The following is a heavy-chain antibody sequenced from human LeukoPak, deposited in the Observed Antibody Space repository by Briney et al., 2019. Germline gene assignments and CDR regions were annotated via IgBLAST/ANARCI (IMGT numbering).Heavy chain of an antibody. CDR1: GGTLSGSA. V-gene: IGHV3-73*01. J-gene: IGHJ4*02. CDR2: IRSKANSYAT. CDR3: NLVTTDDY. D-gene: IGHD1-1*01. Sequence: KVSCKASGGTLSGSAMRWVRQASGKGLEWVGRIRSKANSYATAYAASVKGRFTISRDDSKNTAYLQMNSLKTEDTAVYYCNLVTTDDYWGQGTLVTVSS.